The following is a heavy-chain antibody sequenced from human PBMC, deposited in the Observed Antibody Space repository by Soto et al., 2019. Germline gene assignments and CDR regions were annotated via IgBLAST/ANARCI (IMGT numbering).Heavy chain of an antibody. D-gene: IGHD3-3*01. CDR1: GFTFSNAW. V-gene: IGHV3-15*01. CDR2: IKSKTDVGTT. Sequence: PGGSLRLSCAASGFTFSNAWMSWVRQAPGKGLEWVGRIKSKTDVGTTDYAAPVKGRFTISRDDSKNTLYLQMNSLKTEDTAVYYCTTDHARFLEWLLLGDDAFDIWGQGTMVTVSS. CDR3: TTDHARFLEWLLLGDDAFDI. J-gene: IGHJ3*02.